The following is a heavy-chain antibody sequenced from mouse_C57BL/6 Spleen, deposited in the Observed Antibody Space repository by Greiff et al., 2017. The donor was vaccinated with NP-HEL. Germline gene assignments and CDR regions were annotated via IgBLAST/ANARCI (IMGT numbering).Heavy chain of an antibody. Sequence: EVQLQQSGPGLVKPSQSLSLTCTVTGYSITSGYGWNWIRQFPGNKLEWMGYISYSGSTNYNPSLKSRISITRDTSKNQVFLHLNSVTTEDTATYYCARTARIKYWGQGTTLVVSS. CDR2: ISYSGST. D-gene: IGHD1-2*01. V-gene: IGHV3-2*02. CDR3: ARTARIKY. CDR1: GYSITSGYG. J-gene: IGHJ2*01.